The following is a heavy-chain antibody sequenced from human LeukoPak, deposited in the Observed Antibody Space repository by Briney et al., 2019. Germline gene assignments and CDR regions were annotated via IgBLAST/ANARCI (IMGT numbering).Heavy chain of an antibody. J-gene: IGHJ4*02. CDR1: GFTFSSYA. V-gene: IGHV3-64*01. Sequence: GGSLRLSCAASGFTFSSYAMHWVRQAPGKGLEYVSAISSNGGSTYYANSVKGRFTISRDNAKKSLFLELNSLRADDTAVYYCARDPGSSAFDLWGQGSLVTVST. CDR2: ISSNGGST. D-gene: IGHD1-14*01. CDR3: ARDPGSSAFDL.